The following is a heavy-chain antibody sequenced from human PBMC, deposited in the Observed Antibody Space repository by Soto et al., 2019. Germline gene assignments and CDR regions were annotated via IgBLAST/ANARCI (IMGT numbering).Heavy chain of an antibody. CDR2: INAGNGNT. D-gene: IGHD3-10*01. CDR1: GYTFTSYA. CDR3: ARSTMVRGVTP. J-gene: IGHJ5*02. Sequence: ASVKVSCKASGYTFTSYAMHWVRQAPGQRLEWMGWINAGNGNTKYSQKFQGRVTITRDTSASTAYMELSSLRSEDAAVYYCARSTMVRGVTPWGQGTLVTVSS. V-gene: IGHV1-3*01.